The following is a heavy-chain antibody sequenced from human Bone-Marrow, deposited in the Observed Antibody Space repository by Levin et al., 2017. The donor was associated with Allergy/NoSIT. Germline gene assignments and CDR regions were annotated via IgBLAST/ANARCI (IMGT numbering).Heavy chain of an antibody. CDR2: IYSGGTT. CDR1: PPPPPPHS. D-gene: IGHD2-8*01. CDR3: ARNVPLTANGY. J-gene: IGHJ4*02. Sequence: GESLKISCAVSPPPPPPHSTTPPRPAPGTGLEWVSLIYSGGTTQYADSVKGRFTISRDSSKNTLYLQMNSLTPEDTAMYYCARNVPLTANGYWGQGTLVTVSS. V-gene: IGHV3-53*01.